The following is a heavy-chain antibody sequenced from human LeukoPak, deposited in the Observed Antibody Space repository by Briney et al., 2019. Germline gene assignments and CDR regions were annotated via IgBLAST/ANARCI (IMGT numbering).Heavy chain of an antibody. J-gene: IGHJ5*02. CDR3: ARGGLYCTNGVCYGQAKESWFDP. CDR2: IIPIFGTA. D-gene: IGHD2-8*01. CDR1: GGTFSSYA. Sequence: SVTVSCTASGGTFSSYAISWVRQAPGQGLEWMGGIIPIFGTANYAQKFQGRVTITADESTSTAYMELSSLRSEDTAVYYCARGGLYCTNGVCYGQAKESWFDPWGQGTLVTVSS. V-gene: IGHV1-69*13.